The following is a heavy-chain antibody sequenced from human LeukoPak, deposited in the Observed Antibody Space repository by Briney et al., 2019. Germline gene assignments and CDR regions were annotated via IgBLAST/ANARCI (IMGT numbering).Heavy chain of an antibody. Sequence: SVKVSCKASGYTFTSYGISWVRQAPGQGLEWMGWISAYNGNTNYAQKLQGRVTMTTDTSTSTAYMELRSLRPDDTAVYYCARDRPMIRASYHEVFDYWGQGTLVTVSS. J-gene: IGHJ4*02. CDR1: GYTFTSYG. D-gene: IGHD1-26*01. CDR3: ARDRPMIRASYHEVFDY. V-gene: IGHV1-18*01. CDR2: ISAYNGNT.